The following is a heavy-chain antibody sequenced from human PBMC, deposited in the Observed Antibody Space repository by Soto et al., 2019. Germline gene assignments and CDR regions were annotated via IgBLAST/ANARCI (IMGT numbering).Heavy chain of an antibody. V-gene: IGHV3-33*01. J-gene: IGHJ6*02. Sequence: GGSLRLSCAASGFTFSSYGMHWVRQAPGKGLEWVAVIWYDGSNKYYADSVKGRFTISRDNSKNTLYLQMNSLRAEDTAVYYCAREKFDRYSYGFGNYYYGMDVWGQGTTVTVSS. CDR2: IWYDGSNK. D-gene: IGHD5-18*01. CDR1: GFTFSSYG. CDR3: AREKFDRYSYGFGNYYYGMDV.